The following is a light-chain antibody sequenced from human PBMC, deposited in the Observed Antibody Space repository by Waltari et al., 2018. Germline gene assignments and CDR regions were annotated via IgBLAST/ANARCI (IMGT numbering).Light chain of an antibody. V-gene: IGLV1-47*01. CDR1: SPNIGSNY. CDR2: KNN. J-gene: IGLJ3*02. Sequence: QSVLTQPPSASGTPGQKVTISCNGSSPNIGSNYGYWYQQIPGTAPKLLIFKNNQRPSGVPDRFSDSKSGTSASLAINGLRYEDEADYYCAAWDDSLSGLVLGGGTKVTVL. CDR3: AAWDDSLSGLV.